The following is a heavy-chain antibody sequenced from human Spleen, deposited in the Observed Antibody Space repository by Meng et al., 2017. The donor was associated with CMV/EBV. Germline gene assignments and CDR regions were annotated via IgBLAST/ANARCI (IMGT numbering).Heavy chain of an antibody. CDR2: IFYSGSI. D-gene: IGHD3-16*01. J-gene: IGHJ4*02. Sequence: SETLSLTCTVSGGSVNSGSYYWNWIRQPPGKGLEWIGYIFYSGSIKYNPSLKSRVTISVDTSKNQFSLKLNSVTAADTAVYYCARDRRGGYRSPSGIDSWGQGTLVTVSS. V-gene: IGHV4-61*01. CDR1: GGSVNSGSYY. CDR3: ARDRRGGYRSPSGIDS.